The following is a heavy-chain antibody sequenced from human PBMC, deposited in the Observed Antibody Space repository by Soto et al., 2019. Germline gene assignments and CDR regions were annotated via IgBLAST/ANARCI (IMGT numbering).Heavy chain of an antibody. J-gene: IGHJ3*02. CDR1: GFTFSSYA. CDR2: ISGSGGST. D-gene: IGHD3-22*01. Sequence: PGGSLRLSCAASGFTFSSYAMSWVRQAPGKALEWVSAISGSGGSTYYADSVKGRFTISRDNSKNTLYLHMNSLRAEDTAVYYCAKEDLDFNYDPRCFDIWGQVTRVAVAS. CDR3: AKEDLDFNYDPRCFDI. V-gene: IGHV3-23*01.